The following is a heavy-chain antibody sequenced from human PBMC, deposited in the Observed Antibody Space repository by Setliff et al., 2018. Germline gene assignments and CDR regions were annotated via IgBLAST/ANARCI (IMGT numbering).Heavy chain of an antibody. D-gene: IGHD3-10*01. V-gene: IGHV5-51*01. CDR1: GYSFTSYW. CDR2: IYPGDSDT. J-gene: IGHJ5*02. Sequence: PGESLKISCQGSGYSFTSYWIGWVRQMPGKGLEWMGIIYPGDSDTRYSPSFQGQVTISVDKSINTAYLQWSSLRASDTAIYYCARHPYYYGSGTYLDNNNRWFDPWGQGTLVTVSS. CDR3: ARHPYYYGSGTYLDNNNRWFDP.